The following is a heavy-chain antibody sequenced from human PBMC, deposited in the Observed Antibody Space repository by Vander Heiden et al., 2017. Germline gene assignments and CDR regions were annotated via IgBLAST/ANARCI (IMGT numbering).Heavy chain of an antibody. CDR1: GFTFSSDS. CDR2: ISSSSSYI. Sequence: EVQLVESGGGLVKPGGSLRLSCAASGFTFSSDSMNWVRQAPGKGLEWFSSISSSSSYIYYADPVKGRFTISRDNAKNSLYLQMNSLRAEDTAVYYCARGADCTNGVCFHYYYYGMDVWGQGTTVTVSS. J-gene: IGHJ6*02. D-gene: IGHD2-8*01. V-gene: IGHV3-21*01. CDR3: ARGADCTNGVCFHYYYYGMDV.